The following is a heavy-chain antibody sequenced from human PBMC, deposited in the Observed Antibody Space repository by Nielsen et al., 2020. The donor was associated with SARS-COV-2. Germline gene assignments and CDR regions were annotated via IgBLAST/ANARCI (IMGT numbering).Heavy chain of an antibody. D-gene: IGHD1-26*01. Sequence: GESLKISCAASGFTVSSNYMSWVRQAPGKGLEWVSVIYSGGSTYYADSVKGRFTISRHNSKNTLYLQMNSLRAEDTAVYYCAGSYYFDYWGQGTLVTVSS. CDR2: IYSGGST. J-gene: IGHJ4*02. CDR1: GFTVSSNY. V-gene: IGHV3-53*04. CDR3: AGSYYFDY.